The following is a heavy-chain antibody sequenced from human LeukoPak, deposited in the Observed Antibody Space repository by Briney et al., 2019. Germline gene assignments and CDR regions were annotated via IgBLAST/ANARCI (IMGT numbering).Heavy chain of an antibody. CDR2: IYYSGST. Sequence: SETLSLTCTVSGGSISSYYWSWIRQPPGKGLEWIGYIYYSGSTNYNPSLKSRVTISVDTSKNQFSLKLSSVTAADTAVYYCARLDGRYYFDYWGQGTLDTVSS. D-gene: IGHD5-24*01. CDR1: GGSISSYY. J-gene: IGHJ4*02. V-gene: IGHV4-59*08. CDR3: ARLDGRYYFDY.